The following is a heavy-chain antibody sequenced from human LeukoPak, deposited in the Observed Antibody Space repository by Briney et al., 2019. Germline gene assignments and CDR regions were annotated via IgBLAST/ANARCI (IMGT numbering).Heavy chain of an antibody. V-gene: IGHV3-23*01. J-gene: IGHJ4*02. CDR3: ANRLKAGVDY. Sequence: PGGSLRLSCAASGFTFSSYAMSWVRQAPGKGLEWVSAISGSGGSTYYADSVKGRFTISRGNSKNTPYLQMNSLRAEDTAVYYCANRLKAGVDYWGQGTLVTVSS. CDR1: GFTFSSYA. CDR2: ISGSGGST. D-gene: IGHD6-19*01.